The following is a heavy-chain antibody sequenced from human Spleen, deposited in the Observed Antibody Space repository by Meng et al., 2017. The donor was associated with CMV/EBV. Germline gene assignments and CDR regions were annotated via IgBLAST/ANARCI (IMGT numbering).Heavy chain of an antibody. D-gene: IGHD4-17*01. Sequence: SCAASGFTVSSNYMSWVRQATGKGVEWVAVSDSGGSTYYADSVKGRFTITRDNSKNTLYLQMNSLRAEDTAVYYCARAPMTTVTTSDYWGQGTLVTVSS. CDR1: GFTVSSNY. CDR2: SDSGGST. CDR3: ARAPMTTVTTSDY. J-gene: IGHJ4*02. V-gene: IGHV3-53*01.